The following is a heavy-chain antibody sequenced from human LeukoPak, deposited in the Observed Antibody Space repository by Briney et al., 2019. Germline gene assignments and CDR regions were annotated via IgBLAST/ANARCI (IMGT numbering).Heavy chain of an antibody. D-gene: IGHD3-10*01. CDR2: ITYDGYYK. J-gene: IGHJ4*02. CDR3: ARDLSPVVRASPMGY. Sequence: GGSLRLSCAASGFTFTNYGMHWVRQAPGKGLEWVALITYDGYYKYYSDSVKGRFTISSDTSKNTLYLQMNSLRAEDTAEYYCARDLSPVVRASPMGYWGQGTPVTVSS. V-gene: IGHV3-30*03. CDR1: GFTFTNYG.